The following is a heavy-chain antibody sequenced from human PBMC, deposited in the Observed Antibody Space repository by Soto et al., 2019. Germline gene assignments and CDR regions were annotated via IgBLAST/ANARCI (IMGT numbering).Heavy chain of an antibody. D-gene: IGHD1-26*01. Sequence: EVQLVESGGGLVKPGGSLRLSCSFTFNSYSLNWVRQAPGKGLEWVSSISSGSAYIKYADSVKGRFTISRDNANNFLYLQMSSLSVYDTALYYCTRDQGGSYDSWFDPWGQGTLVTVSS. CDR1: TFNSYS. V-gene: IGHV3-21*06. CDR2: ISSGSAYI. J-gene: IGHJ5*02. CDR3: TRDQGGSYDSWFDP.